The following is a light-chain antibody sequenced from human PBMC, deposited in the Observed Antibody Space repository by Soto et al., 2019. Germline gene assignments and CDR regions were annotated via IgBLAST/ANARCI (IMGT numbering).Light chain of an antibody. Sequence: DIQMTQSPSSLSASIGDRITITCRASQGISNYLAWYQQKPGKAPKLLIYKASTLESGVPSRFSGSGSGTEFTLTISSLQPDDFATYYCQQYNSYSWTFGQGTKVDIK. V-gene: IGKV1-5*03. J-gene: IGKJ1*01. CDR1: QGISNY. CDR2: KAS. CDR3: QQYNSYSWT.